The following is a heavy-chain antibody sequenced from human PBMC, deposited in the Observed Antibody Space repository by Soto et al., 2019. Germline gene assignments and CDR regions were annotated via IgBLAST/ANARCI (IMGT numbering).Heavy chain of an antibody. CDR2: IDPSDSYT. CDR3: ARLQAAAGNNDLTLDY. CDR1: GYRLTSYW. D-gene: IGHD6-13*01. Sequence: GESLKDSYKGSGYRLTSYWISGVRQMPGKGLEWMGRIDPSDSYTNYSPSFQGHVTISADKSISTAYLQWSSLKASDTAMYYCARLQAAAGNNDLTLDYWGQGTLVIVTS. V-gene: IGHV5-10-1*01. J-gene: IGHJ4*02.